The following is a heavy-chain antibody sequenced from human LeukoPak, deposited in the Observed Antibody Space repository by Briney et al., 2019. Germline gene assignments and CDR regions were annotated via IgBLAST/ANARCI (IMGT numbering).Heavy chain of an antibody. CDR2: IYTSGST. CDR1: GGSLSSYY. V-gene: IGHV4-4*07. CDR3: ARDRGYSSSWYYYYYMDV. J-gene: IGHJ6*03. D-gene: IGHD6-13*01. Sequence: KPSETLSLTCTVSGGSLSSYYWSWIRQPAGKGLEWIGRIYTSGSTNYNPSLQSRVTMSVDTSKNQFSLKVSSVTAADTAVYYCARDRGYSSSWYYYYYMDVWGKGTTVTVSS.